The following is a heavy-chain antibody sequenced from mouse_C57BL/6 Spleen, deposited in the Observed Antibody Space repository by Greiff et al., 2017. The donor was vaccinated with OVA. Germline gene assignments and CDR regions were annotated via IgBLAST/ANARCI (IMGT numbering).Heavy chain of an antibody. CDR2: ISYDGSN. CDR3: ARDRGGYYFYY. V-gene: IGHV3-6*01. D-gene: IGHD3-1*01. Sequence: EVQLQESGPGLVKPSQSLSLTCSVTGYSITSGYYWNWIRQFPGNKLEWMGYISYDGSNNYNPSLKNRISITRDTSKNQFFLKLNSVTTEDTATYYCARDRGGYYFYYWGQGTTLTVSS. CDR1: GYSITSGYY. J-gene: IGHJ2*01.